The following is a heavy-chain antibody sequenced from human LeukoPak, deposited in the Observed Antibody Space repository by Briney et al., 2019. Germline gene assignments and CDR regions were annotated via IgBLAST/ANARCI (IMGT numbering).Heavy chain of an antibody. CDR2: ISGSGGST. Sequence: PGGSLRLSCAASGFTFSSYAVSWVRQAPGKGLEWVSAISGSGGSTYYADSVKGRFTISRDNSKNTLYLQMNSLRAEDTAVYYCAKASGSGSYTKYYFDYWGQGTLVTVSS. CDR1: GFTFSSYA. D-gene: IGHD3-10*01. CDR3: AKASGSGSYTKYYFDY. V-gene: IGHV3-23*01. J-gene: IGHJ4*02.